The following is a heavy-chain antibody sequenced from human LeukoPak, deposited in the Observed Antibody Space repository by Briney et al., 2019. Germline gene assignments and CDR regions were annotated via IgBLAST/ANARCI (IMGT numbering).Heavy chain of an antibody. CDR3: ARIRVDYYDSSGYYGIDY. V-gene: IGHV2-70*11. J-gene: IGHJ4*02. CDR2: IRWDDDK. CDR1: GFSLSTSGMC. Sequence: FGPALVKPTQTLTLTCTFSGFSLSTSGMCVSWIRQPPGKALEWLARIRWDDDKYYSTSLKTRLTISKDSSKNQVVLTMTNMDPVDTATYYCARIRVDYYDSSGYYGIDYWGQGTLVTVSS. D-gene: IGHD3-22*01.